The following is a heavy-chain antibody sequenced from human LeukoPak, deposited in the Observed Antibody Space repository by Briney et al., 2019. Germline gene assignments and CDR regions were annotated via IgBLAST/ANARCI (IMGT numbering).Heavy chain of an antibody. Sequence: AGGSLRLSCAASGFTFSNYWMKWVRQAPGKGLEWVANIKEDGSEKNYVDSVKGRFTISRDNAKNSLYLQMSSLRAEDTAVYYCARDPLIAVAGIYVASRGPGTLVTVSS. CDR1: GFTFSNYW. CDR2: IKEDGSEK. CDR3: ARDPLIAVAGIYVAS. D-gene: IGHD6-19*01. J-gene: IGHJ4*01. V-gene: IGHV3-7*05.